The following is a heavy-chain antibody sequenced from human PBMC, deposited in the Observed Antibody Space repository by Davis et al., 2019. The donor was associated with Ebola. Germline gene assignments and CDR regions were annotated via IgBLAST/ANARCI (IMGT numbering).Heavy chain of an antibody. D-gene: IGHD6-13*01. V-gene: IGHV1-2*02. CDR1: GYTFTGYY. CDR3: ATSGIAAAVTWFDP. CDR2: INPNSGGT. J-gene: IGHJ5*02. Sequence: ASVKVSCKASGYTFTGYYMHWVRQAPGQGLEWMGWINPNSGGTNYAQKFQGRVTMTRDTSISTAYMELSRLRSDDTAVYYCATSGIAAAVTWFDPWGQGTLVTVSS.